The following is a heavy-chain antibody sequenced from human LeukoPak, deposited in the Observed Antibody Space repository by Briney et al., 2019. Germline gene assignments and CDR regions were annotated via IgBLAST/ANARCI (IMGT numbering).Heavy chain of an antibody. CDR3: ARRRYYDSTGYFE. CDR1: GDYISSSSYY. V-gene: IGHV4-39*01. Sequence: SETLSLTCAVSGDYISSSSYYWGWIRQSPGTGLEWIGDIYHSGRTYYNPSLKSRVAISIDTSKNQLSLRLGSMTAADTAVFYCARRRYYDSTGYFEWGRGTLVTVSS. CDR2: IYHSGRT. D-gene: IGHD3-22*01. J-gene: IGHJ1*01.